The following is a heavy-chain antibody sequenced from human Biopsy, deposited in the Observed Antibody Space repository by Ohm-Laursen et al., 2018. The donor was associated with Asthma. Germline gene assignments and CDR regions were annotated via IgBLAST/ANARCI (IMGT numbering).Heavy chain of an antibody. D-gene: IGHD2-15*01. CDR1: GGTFNTYV. CDR3: ARKAGSCISRSCYSLDF. J-gene: IGHJ4*02. CDR2: INSVFGTT. Sequence: ASVKVSCKSLGGTFNTYVIGWVRQAPGQGLEWMGGINSVFGTTTYPQKFQDRVTITADDSTSTVYMELSSLRSEDTAVYYCARKAGSCISRSCYSLDFWGQGTLGTVSS. V-gene: IGHV1-69*13.